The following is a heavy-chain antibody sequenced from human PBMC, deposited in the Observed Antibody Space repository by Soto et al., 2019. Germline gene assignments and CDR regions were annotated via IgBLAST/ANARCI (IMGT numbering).Heavy chain of an antibody. V-gene: IGHV4-30-2*01. CDR2: IYESGRT. Sequence: SETLSLTCIVSGASISTGDYSWSWIRQPPGKGPEWIGYIYESGRTYYKPSLKSRASISMDKSRNQFSVRLTSVTAADTAVYFCARGDRYSGSFSDYFDPWGQGVLVTVSS. CDR1: GASISTGDYS. J-gene: IGHJ5*02. D-gene: IGHD1-26*01. CDR3: ARGDRYSGSFSDYFDP.